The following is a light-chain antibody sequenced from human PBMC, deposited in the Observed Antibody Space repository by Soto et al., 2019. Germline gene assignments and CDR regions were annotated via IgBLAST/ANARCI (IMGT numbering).Light chain of an antibody. CDR2: DAS. CDR3: QQRNNWPRGT. CDR1: QSVSSY. J-gene: IGKJ5*01. Sequence: EIVLTQSPATLSLSPGERATLSCRASQSVSSYLAWYQQKPGQAPRLLIYDASNRATGIPARFSGSGSGTDLTLTISSLEPEDFAVYYCQQRNNWPRGTFGQGTRLEIK. V-gene: IGKV3-11*01.